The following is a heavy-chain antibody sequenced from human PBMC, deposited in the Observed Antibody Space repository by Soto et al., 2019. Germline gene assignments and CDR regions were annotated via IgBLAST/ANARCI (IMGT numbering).Heavy chain of an antibody. CDR1: GFAFSTKW. CDR2: INIDGTTT. J-gene: IGHJ5*02. Sequence: GGSLRLSCAASGFAFSTKWMHWVRQGPGKGLVWVSRINIDGTTTNYADSVKDRFTISRDNAKNMLYLQMDSLRAEDTAVYYCARIPYSDTDPCPWGQGTLVTVSS. D-gene: IGHD1-26*01. CDR3: ARIPYSDTDPCP. V-gene: IGHV3-74*01.